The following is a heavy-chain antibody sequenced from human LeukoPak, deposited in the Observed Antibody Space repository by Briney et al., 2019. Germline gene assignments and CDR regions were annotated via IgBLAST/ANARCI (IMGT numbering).Heavy chain of an antibody. CDR1: GFTFDDYA. D-gene: IGHD5-12*01. Sequence: AGGSLRLSCAASGFTFDDYAMHWVRQAPGKGLEWVSGVTWNSGRIGYADSVKGRFTISRDNAKNSLFLQMNSLRAEDTAVYYCARDGRNGYEDDYWGQGTLVTVSS. J-gene: IGHJ4*02. CDR2: VTWNSGRI. CDR3: ARDGRNGYEDDY. V-gene: IGHV3-9*01.